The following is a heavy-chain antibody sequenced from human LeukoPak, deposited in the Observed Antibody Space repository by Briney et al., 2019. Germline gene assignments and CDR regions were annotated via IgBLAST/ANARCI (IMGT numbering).Heavy chain of an antibody. V-gene: IGHV3-23*01. D-gene: IGHD1-26*01. Sequence: GGSLRLSCAASGFTFSSYGMSWVRQAPGKWLEWVSAISGSGGSTYYADSVKGRFTISRGNSKNTLYLQMNSLRAEDTAVYYCAKEGWDYYYYYYMDVWGKGTTVTISS. J-gene: IGHJ6*03. CDR3: AKEGWDYYYYYYMDV. CDR1: GFTFSSYG. CDR2: ISGSGGST.